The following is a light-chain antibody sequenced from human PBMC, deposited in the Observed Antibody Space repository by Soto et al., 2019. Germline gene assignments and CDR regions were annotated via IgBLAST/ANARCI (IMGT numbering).Light chain of an antibody. Sequence: QSALSQPPSASGYPGQSVTISCTGTSSDVGGYNYVSWYQQHPGKAPKLMIYEVSKRPSGVPDRFSGAKSGNTASLTVSGLQPEDDSKYYCSSYAGSNNVVFGGGTKLTVL. CDR2: EVS. V-gene: IGLV2-8*01. J-gene: IGLJ2*01. CDR1: SSDVGGYNY. CDR3: SSYAGSNNVV.